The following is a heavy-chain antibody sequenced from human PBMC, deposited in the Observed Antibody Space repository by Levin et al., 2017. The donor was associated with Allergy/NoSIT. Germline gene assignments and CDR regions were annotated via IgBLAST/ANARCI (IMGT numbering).Heavy chain of an antibody. CDR2: INSDGSST. V-gene: IGHV3-74*01. CDR3: ARSDILTGYYSIPTDY. CDR1: GFTFSSYW. J-gene: IGHJ4*02. Sequence: SCAASGFTFSSYWMHWVRQAPGKGLVWVSRINSDGSSTSYADSVKGRFTISRDNAKNTLYLQMNSLRAEDTAVYYCARSDILTGYYSIPTDYWGQGTLVTVSS. D-gene: IGHD3-9*01.